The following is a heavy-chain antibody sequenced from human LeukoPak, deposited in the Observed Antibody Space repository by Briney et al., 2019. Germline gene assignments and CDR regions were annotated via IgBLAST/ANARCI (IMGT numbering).Heavy chain of an antibody. Sequence: PSETLSLTCAVYDGSFSGYYWSWIRQPPGKGLQWIGEINHRGSTSYNPSLKSRVAISVDTSKNQFSLKLTSVTAADTAVYYCARHHLLGPFDYWGPGTVVTVSS. V-gene: IGHV4-34*01. CDR1: DGSFSGYY. CDR2: INHRGST. D-gene: IGHD1-26*01. CDR3: ARHHLLGPFDY. J-gene: IGHJ4*02.